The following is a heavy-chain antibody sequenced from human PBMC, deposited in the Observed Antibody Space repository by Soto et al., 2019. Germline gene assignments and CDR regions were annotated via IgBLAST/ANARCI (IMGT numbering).Heavy chain of an antibody. J-gene: IGHJ4*02. CDR3: AREGDTGYAEF. CDR1: GYTFTTYG. Sequence: QVELVQSGAEVKKPGASVKVSCKTSGYTFTTYGISWVRQAPGQGLEWMGWISPNNGNTDYAQKLQGRVTLTTDTSTSTAYMEVRSLRSDDTAVYYCAREGDTGYAEFWGQGTLVTVSS. V-gene: IGHV1-18*01. CDR2: ISPNNGNT. D-gene: IGHD5-12*01.